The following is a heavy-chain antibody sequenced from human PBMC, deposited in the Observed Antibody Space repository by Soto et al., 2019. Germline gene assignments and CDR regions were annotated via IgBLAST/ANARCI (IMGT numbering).Heavy chain of an antibody. CDR2: ISWDEDK. CDR1: GFSLSTSGVG. D-gene: IGHD2-21*02. J-gene: IGHJ4*02. Sequence: ITLKESGPTLVKPTQTLTLTCTFSGFSLSTSGVGVGWIRQPTGKALEWLALISWDEDKRYSPSLKSRLTVTNEPSKNHVLLTSTNMDHTDTATYYGPHGGGDDDDNGDFDNWGQGTPVTVSS. V-gene: IGHV2-5*02. CDR3: PHGGGDDDDNGDFDN.